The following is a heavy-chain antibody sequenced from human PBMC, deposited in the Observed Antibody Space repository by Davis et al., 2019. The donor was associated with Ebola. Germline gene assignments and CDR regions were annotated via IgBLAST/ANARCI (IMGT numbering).Heavy chain of an antibody. CDR2: INRDGTTP. D-gene: IGHD3-10*02. V-gene: IGHV3-74*01. J-gene: IGHJ4*02. CDR1: GFSFSNNW. CDR3: ASYVLG. Sequence: GESLKISCTVSGFSFSNNWMTWVRQVPGKALVWVSSINRDGTTPTYADSVKGRFTVSRDNAKTALYLQMNSLRAEDTSVYYCASYVLGWGQGTLVAVST.